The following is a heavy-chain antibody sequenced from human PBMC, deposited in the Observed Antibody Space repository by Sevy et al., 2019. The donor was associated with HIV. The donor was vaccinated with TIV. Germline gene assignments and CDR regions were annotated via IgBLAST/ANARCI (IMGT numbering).Heavy chain of an antibody. CDR2: LSYDAADT. V-gene: IGHV3-30*07. J-gene: IGHJ4*02. CDR1: GFALNSFA. D-gene: IGHD6-6*01. Sequence: GGSLRLSCAASGFALNSFAMHWVRQTPDKGLEWLAVLSYDAADTYYADSVKGRFSISRDNSKNTLYLQMSSLRLEDTAVYYCARAGVPSNSQEHPRLYFDFWGQGTLVTVSS. CDR3: ARAGVPSNSQEHPRLYFDF.